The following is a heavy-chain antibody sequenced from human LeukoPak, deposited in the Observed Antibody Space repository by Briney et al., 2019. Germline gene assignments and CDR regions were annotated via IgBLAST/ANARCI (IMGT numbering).Heavy chain of an antibody. CDR1: GFTFSSYA. CDR3: AKGIAVAFAYYFDY. CDR2: IRYDGDNK. Sequence: GGSLRLSCAASGFTFSSYAMSWVRQAPGKGLEWVAFIRYDGDNKHYADSVKGRFTISRDNSMDTLYLQMNSLRAEDTAMYYCAKGIAVAFAYYFDYWGQGTLVTVSS. V-gene: IGHV3-30*02. J-gene: IGHJ4*02. D-gene: IGHD6-19*01.